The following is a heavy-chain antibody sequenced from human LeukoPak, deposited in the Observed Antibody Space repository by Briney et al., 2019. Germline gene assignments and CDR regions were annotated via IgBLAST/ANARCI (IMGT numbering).Heavy chain of an antibody. D-gene: IGHD5-18*01. CDR1: GGSFSGYY. J-gene: IGHJ5*02. V-gene: IGHV4-34*01. CDR2: INHSGST. Sequence: SETLSLTCAVYGGSFSGYYWSWLRQPPGKGLEWIGEINHSGSTNYNPSLKSRVTISVDTSKNQFSLRLSSVTAADTAVYYCARVAGYSYLGIRPGRQNWFDPWGQGTLVTVSS. CDR3: ARVAGYSYLGIRPGRQNWFDP.